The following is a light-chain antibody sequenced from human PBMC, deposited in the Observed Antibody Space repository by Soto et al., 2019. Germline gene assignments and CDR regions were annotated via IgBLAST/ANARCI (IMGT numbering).Light chain of an antibody. CDR3: QQYGSSGT. J-gene: IGKJ1*01. CDR1: QSVNNF. V-gene: IGKV3-20*01. CDR2: GAS. Sequence: EIVLTQSPATLSLSPGERATLSCRASQSVNNFLAWYQQRPGQAPRLLMYGASSRATGIPDRFSGSGSGTDFTLTISRLEPEDFAVYYCQQYGSSGTFGQGTKVDI.